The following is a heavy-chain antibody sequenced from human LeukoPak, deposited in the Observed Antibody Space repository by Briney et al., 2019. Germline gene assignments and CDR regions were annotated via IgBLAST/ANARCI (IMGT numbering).Heavy chain of an antibody. J-gene: IGHJ5*02. CDR3: ARGTAAAKIDP. CDR1: GGSFSGYY. V-gene: IGHV4-34*01. CDR2: INHSGST. D-gene: IGHD6-13*01. Sequence: SETLSLTCAVYGGSFSGYYWSSIRQPPGKGLEWIGEINHSGSTNFNPSLKSRVTISVDTSKNQFSLKLSSVTAADTAVYYCARGTAAAKIDPWGQGTLVTVSS.